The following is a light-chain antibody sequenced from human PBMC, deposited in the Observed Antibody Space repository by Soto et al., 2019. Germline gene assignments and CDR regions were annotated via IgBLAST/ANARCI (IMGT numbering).Light chain of an antibody. CDR3: QKYNEWPLT. V-gene: IGKV3-15*01. CDR1: QSVNSM. Sequence: EIVMTQSPGSLSVSPGEIATLSCRAIQSVNSMLAWYQQKPGQAPRLLIYGASTRATGIPARFSGSGSGTEFTLTISSLQSEDFAVYYCQKYNEWPLTFGGGTKVDIK. CDR2: GAS. J-gene: IGKJ4*01.